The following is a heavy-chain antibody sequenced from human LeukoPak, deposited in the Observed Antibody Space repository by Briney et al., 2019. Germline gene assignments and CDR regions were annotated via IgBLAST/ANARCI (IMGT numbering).Heavy chain of an antibody. CDR3: AGLVGRYSSGLYYYYFDY. CDR1: GDSINSLDL. J-gene: IGHJ4*02. CDR2: MYLSGTT. V-gene: IGHV4-4*02. D-gene: IGHD3-22*01. Sequence: SETLSLTCTVSGDSINSLDLWSWVRQPPGKGLEWIGEMYLSGTTHSNPSVKSRVTISIDKSKNQFFLNLSSVTAADTAVYYCAGLVGRYSSGLYYYYFDYWGRGTLVTVSS.